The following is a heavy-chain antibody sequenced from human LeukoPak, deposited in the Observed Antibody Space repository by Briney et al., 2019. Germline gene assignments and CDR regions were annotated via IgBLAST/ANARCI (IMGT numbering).Heavy chain of an antibody. Sequence: GGSLRLSCAASGFTFSSYWMSWVRQAPGKGLEWVANIKQDGSEKYYVDSVKGRFTISRDNSKNTLYLQMNSLRAEDTAVYYCARDQCDILTGYYYYMDVWGKGTTVTVSS. V-gene: IGHV3-7*03. CDR2: IKQDGSEK. CDR1: GFTFSSYW. D-gene: IGHD3-9*01. CDR3: ARDQCDILTGYYYYMDV. J-gene: IGHJ6*03.